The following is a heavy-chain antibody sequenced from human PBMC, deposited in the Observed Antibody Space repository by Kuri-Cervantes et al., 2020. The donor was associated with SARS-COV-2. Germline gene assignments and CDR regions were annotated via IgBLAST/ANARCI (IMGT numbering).Heavy chain of an antibody. CDR2: IDWDDDK. V-gene: IGHV2-70*11. Sequence: LRPSCTVSGGSISSHYWSWIRQPPGKALEWLARIDWDDDKYYKTSLNTRLSISKDTSKDQVVLTMTDMDPVDTATYYCVRIRAATVIADYWGQGTLVTVSS. CDR1: GGSISSHY. J-gene: IGHJ4*02. CDR3: VRIRAATVIADY. D-gene: IGHD4-11*01.